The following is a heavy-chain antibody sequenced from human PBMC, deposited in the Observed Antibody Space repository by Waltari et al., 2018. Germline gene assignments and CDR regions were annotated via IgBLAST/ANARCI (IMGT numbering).Heavy chain of an antibody. CDR2: ITWDGRST. CDR3: VKEAAGYDSLIANGLDV. CDR1: GFTFDDFA. Sequence: EVQLEESGGGVVQPGGSLRLSCAASGFTFDDFAMHWVRQAPGKGLEWVSLITWDGRSTYYADSVKVRFAISRDNGKDFLYLQMNSLRPEDTALYYCVKEAAGYDSLIANGLDVWGQGTTVTVSS. D-gene: IGHD3-9*01. V-gene: IGHV3-43D*04. J-gene: IGHJ6*02.